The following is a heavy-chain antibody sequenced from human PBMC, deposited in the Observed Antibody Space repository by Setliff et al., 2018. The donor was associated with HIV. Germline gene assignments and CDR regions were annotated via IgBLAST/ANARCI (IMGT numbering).Heavy chain of an antibody. V-gene: IGHV3-30*04. CDR1: EFTFRSYA. D-gene: IGHD1-26*01. J-gene: IGHJ1*01. CDR2: ISSDGSNK. CDR3: ARVRMGALEH. Sequence: HPGGSLRLSCAASEFTFRSYAMHWVRQAPGKGLEWVALISSDGSNKYYADSVKGRFTISRDNSKNTLYLQMNSLRTEDTAVYYCARVRMGALEHWGQGTLVTVSS.